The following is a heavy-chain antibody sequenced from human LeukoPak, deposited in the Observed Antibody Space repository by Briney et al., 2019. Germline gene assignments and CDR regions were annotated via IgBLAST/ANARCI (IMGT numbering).Heavy chain of an antibody. D-gene: IGHD1-14*01. CDR1: GGSISSYY. J-gene: IGHJ4*02. CDR2: IYTSGST. CDR3: ARETPSEGATLY. Sequence: PSETLSLTCTVSGGSISSYYWSWIRQPAGKGLEWIGHIYTSGSTNYNPSLKSRVTMSVDTSKNQFSLKVNFVTAADTAVYYCARETPSEGATLYWGQGTLVTVSS. V-gene: IGHV4-4*07.